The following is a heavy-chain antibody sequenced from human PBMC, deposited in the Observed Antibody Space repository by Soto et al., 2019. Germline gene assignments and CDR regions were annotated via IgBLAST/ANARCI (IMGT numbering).Heavy chain of an antibody. V-gene: IGHV1-69*02. D-gene: IGHD4-17*01. CDR3: ARGHGDYTAFYYYYMDV. CDR1: GGTFSSYT. Sequence: SVKVSCKASGGTFSSYTISWVRQAPGQGLEWMGRIIPILGIANYAQKFQGRVTITADKSTSTAYMELSSLRSEDTAVYYCARGHGDYTAFYYYYMDVWGKGTTVTVSS. CDR2: IIPILGIA. J-gene: IGHJ6*03.